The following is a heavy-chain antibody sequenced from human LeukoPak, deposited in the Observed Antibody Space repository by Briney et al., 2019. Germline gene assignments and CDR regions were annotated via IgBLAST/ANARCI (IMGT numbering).Heavy chain of an antibody. D-gene: IGHD1-1*01. CDR1: GGSISGHY. CDR3: ARLHADTTLTPYYYYIYV. Sequence: PSETLSLTCTASGGSISGHYWSWIRQPPGKGLEWIGYIYYSGSTNYNPSLRSRVAISVDTSKNQFSLELSSVTAADTAVYYCARLHADTTLTPYYYYIYVWGKGTTVTVSS. CDR2: IYYSGST. V-gene: IGHV4-59*11. J-gene: IGHJ6*03.